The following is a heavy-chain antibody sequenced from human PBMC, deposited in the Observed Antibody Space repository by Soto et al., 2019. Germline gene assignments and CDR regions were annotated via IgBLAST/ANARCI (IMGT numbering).Heavy chain of an antibody. CDR1: GFTFSRYA. V-gene: IGHV3-23*01. CDR3: AKGPTSVTARSQFDY. Sequence: GSLRLSCAASGFTFSRYAMSCLRQAPGKGLEWVSGIRGSGGSTYSADSVKGRFTISRDNSKNTLYLQMNSLRADDTAVYYCAKGPTSVTARSQFDYWGPGTLVTVSS. J-gene: IGHJ4*02. CDR2: IRGSGGST. D-gene: IGHD4-17*01.